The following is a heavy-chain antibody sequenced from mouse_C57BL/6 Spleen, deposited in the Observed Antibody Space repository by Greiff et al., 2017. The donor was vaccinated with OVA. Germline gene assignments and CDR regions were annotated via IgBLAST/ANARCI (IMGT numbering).Heavy chain of an antibody. D-gene: IGHD1-1*01. CDR2: INPYNGGT. CDR1: GYTFTDYY. CDR3: ARSHFYGSSLAWFAY. V-gene: IGHV1-19*01. Sequence: EVQLQQSGPVLVKPGASVKMSCKASGYTFTDYYMNWVKQSHGKSLEWIGVINPYNGGTSYNQKFKGKATLTVDKSSSTAYMQLSSLTSEDSAVYYCARSHFYGSSLAWFAYWGQGTLVTVSA. J-gene: IGHJ3*01.